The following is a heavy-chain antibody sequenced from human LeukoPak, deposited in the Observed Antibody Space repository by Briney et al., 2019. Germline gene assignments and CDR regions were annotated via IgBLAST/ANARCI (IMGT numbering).Heavy chain of an antibody. Sequence: SETLSLTCTVSGGSISSSSYYWGWIRQPPGKGLEWIGSIYYSGSTYYNPSLKSRVTISVDTSKNQFSLKLSSVTAADTAVYYCARDLSSSWYFDAFDIWGQGTMVTVSS. CDR1: GGSISSSSYY. CDR2: IYYSGST. J-gene: IGHJ3*02. D-gene: IGHD6-13*01. V-gene: IGHV4-39*02. CDR3: ARDLSSSWYFDAFDI.